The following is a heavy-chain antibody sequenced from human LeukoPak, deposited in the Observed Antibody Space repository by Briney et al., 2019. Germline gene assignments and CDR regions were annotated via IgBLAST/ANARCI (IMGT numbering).Heavy chain of an antibody. V-gene: IGHV3-21*01. D-gene: IGHD4/OR15-4a*01. CDR3: ARGMIRGALWCVDF. CDR2: ISSSGSYK. Sequence: GGSLRVSCAASGFDFSSHSMHWIRQAPGKGLEWVSSISSSGSYKYYADSLKGRLTISRDNAGNSVFLLLQSLTVEDTAVYYCARGMIRGALWCVDFWGLGSLVTVSS. J-gene: IGHJ4*02. CDR1: GFDFSSHS.